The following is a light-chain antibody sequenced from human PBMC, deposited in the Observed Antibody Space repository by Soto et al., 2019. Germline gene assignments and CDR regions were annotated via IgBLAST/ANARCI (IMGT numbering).Light chain of an antibody. CDR1: NSNIGAGYD. V-gene: IGLV1-40*01. CDR3: QAYDSRSASKV. Sequence: VLTQPPSVSGAPGQMVTISCSGSNSNIGAGYDVHWYQQLPGAAPTLLIYGNKNRPSGVPDRFSGSRSGTSASLAITGLQSDDEADYYCQAYDSRSASKVFGSGTKVTVL. J-gene: IGLJ1*01. CDR2: GNK.